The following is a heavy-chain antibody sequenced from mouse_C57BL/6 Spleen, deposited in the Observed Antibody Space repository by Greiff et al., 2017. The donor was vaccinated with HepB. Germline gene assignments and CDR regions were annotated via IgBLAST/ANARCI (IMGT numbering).Heavy chain of an antibody. CDR1: GYTFPVYD. V-gene: IGHV1-15*01. CDR2: IDPETGGT. J-gene: IGHJ4*01. CDR3: RELHSSPMDH. D-gene: IGHD6-2*01. Sequence: VQLQQSRAERFRPGASVPVSCKASGYTFPVYDMHWVKQTPVHGLEWIGAIDPETGGTAYNQKFKGKAILTADKSSSTAYMELRSLTSEDSSVCYCRELHSSPMDHCAQVAPVIDSS.